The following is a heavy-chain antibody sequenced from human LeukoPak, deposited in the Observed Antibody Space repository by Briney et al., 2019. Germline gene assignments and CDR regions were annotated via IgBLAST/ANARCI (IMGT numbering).Heavy chain of an antibody. CDR3: ARGFHRRLYDSSAYYSY. CDR2: ISSSSSYI. Sequence: GGSLRLSCAASGFTFSNYGMNWVRQAPEQGLEWVSCISSSSSYIYYANSVKGRFTISRDNAKNSLYLQMNSLRAEDTAVYYCARGFHRRLYDSSAYYSYWGQGTLVTVSS. V-gene: IGHV3-21*01. J-gene: IGHJ4*02. CDR1: GFTFSNYG. D-gene: IGHD3-22*01.